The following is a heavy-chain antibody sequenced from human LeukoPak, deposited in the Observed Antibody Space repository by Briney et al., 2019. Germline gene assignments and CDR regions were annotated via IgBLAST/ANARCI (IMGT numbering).Heavy chain of an antibody. CDR2: IPYDGSNK. D-gene: IGHD1-26*01. J-gene: IGHJ6*02. CDR3: AKDKSGGYDYGMDV. Sequence: GGSLRLSCAASGFSFSTYGMHWVRQAPGMGLEWVAVIPYDGSNKYYADSVQGRFTISRDNSKNTLYLQMNSLRAEDTAVYYCAKDKSGGYDYGMDVWGQGTTVTVSS. V-gene: IGHV3-30*18. CDR1: GFSFSTYG.